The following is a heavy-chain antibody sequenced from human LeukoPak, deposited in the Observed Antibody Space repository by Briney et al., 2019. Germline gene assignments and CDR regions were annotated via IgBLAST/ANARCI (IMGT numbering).Heavy chain of an antibody. D-gene: IGHD3-10*01. CDR2: IYYSGST. CDR1: GGSISNYY. Sequence: PSETLSLTCTVSGGSISNYYWSWIRQPPGKGLEWIGYIYYSGSTNNNPSLKSRVTISVDTSKNQFSLKLSSVTAADTAVYYCAREGVHAYFDYWGQGTLVTVSS. CDR3: AREGVHAYFDY. V-gene: IGHV4-59*01. J-gene: IGHJ4*02.